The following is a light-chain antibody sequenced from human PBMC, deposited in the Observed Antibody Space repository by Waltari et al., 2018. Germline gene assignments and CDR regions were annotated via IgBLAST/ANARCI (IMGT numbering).Light chain of an antibody. V-gene: IGKV1-9*01. J-gene: IGKJ2*01. CDR1: QGISSY. Sequence: DIQLTQSPSFLSASVGDRVTITCRASQGISSYLAWYQQRPGAAPKLLISAASTLQSGVPAKFSGNGSGTEFPLTISSLQPEDLATYYCQQLNIYPHTFGQGTKLEI. CDR2: AAS. CDR3: QQLNIYPHT.